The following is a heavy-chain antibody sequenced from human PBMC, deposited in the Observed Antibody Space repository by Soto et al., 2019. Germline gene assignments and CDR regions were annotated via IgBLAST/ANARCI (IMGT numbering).Heavy chain of an antibody. CDR3: STLYYDFWSGYFPPYY. CDR1: GFTFSNAW. J-gene: IGHJ4*02. D-gene: IGHD3-3*01. Sequence: GGSLRLSCAASGFTFSNAWMSWVRQAPGKGLEWVGRIKSKTDGGTTDYAAPVKGRFTISRDDSKNTLYLQMNSLKTEDTAVYYCSTLYYDFWSGYFPPYYWGQGTPVTVSS. V-gene: IGHV3-15*01. CDR2: IKSKTDGGTT.